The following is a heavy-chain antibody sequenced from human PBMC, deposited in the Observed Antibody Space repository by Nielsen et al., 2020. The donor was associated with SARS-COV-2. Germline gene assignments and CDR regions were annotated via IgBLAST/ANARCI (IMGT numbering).Heavy chain of an antibody. J-gene: IGHJ4*02. CDR2: ISHGDSDT. D-gene: IGHD2-2*01. CDR3: ARQGLFCSRTTCSRNYFDS. V-gene: IGHV5-51*01. CDR1: GYSFTNYW. Sequence: GESLKISCKASGYSFTNYWIGWVRQMPGKGLEWMGVISHGDSDTRYSPAFQGQVTISDDQSITTAYLQWSSLKASDTAIYYCARQGLFCSRTTCSRNYFDSWGQGTLVTVSS.